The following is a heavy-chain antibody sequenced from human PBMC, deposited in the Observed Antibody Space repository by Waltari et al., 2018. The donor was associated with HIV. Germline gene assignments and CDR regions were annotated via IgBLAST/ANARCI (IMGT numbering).Heavy chain of an antibody. J-gene: IGHJ2*01. CDR1: GGSISSGSYY. CDR2: IYTSGTT. D-gene: IGHD2-15*01. V-gene: IGHV4-61*02. Sequence: QVQLQESGPGLVKPSQTLSLTCTVSGGSISSGSYYWSWIRQPAGKGPEWIGRIYTSGTTTYNPSLKSRVTISVNTSKNQFSLKLSSWTAADTAVYYCAREVGYCSGGSCYWYFDLWGRGTLVTVSS. CDR3: AREVGYCSGGSCYWYFDL.